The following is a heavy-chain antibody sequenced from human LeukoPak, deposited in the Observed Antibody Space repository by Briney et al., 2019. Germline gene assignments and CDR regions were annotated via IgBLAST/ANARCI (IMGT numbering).Heavy chain of an antibody. D-gene: IGHD3-10*01. V-gene: IGHV4-4*09. J-gene: IGHJ5*02. CDR2: IYTSGST. CDR1: GGSISSYY. CDR3: ASNYYGSGSYHNWFDP. Sequence: SETLSLTCTVSGGSISSYYWSWIRQPPGKGLEWIGYIYTSGSTNYNPSLKSRVTISVDTSKNQFSLKLSSVTAADTAVYYCASNYYGSGSYHNWFDPWGQGTLVTVSS.